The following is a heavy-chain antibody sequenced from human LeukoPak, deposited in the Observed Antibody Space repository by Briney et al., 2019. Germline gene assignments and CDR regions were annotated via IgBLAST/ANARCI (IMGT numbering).Heavy chain of an antibody. V-gene: IGHV3-23*01. Sequence: GGSLRLSCVDSGFTFSTYSMNWVRQAPGKGLEWLSGVSPPGGGTYYADSVKGRFTISRDDSKNTLSLQMNSLRVEDTAVYYCARDLAWGAFDYWGQGTLVTVSS. CDR2: VSPPGGGT. J-gene: IGHJ4*02. CDR3: ARDLAWGAFDY. D-gene: IGHD3-16*01. CDR1: GFTFSTYS.